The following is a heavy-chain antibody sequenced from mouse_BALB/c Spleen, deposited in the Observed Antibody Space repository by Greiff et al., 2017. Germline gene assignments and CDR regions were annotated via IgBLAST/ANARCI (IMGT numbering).Heavy chain of an antibody. Sequence: QVQLQQPGAELVKPGTSVKLSCKASGYNFTSYWINWVKLRPGQGLEWIGNIYPSDSYTNYNQKFKDKATLTVDKSSSTAYMQLSSPTSEDSAVYYCTSYDYTYAMDYWGQGTSVTVSS. CDR1: GYNFTSYW. D-gene: IGHD2-4*01. V-gene: IGHV1-69*02. CDR2: IYPSDSYT. J-gene: IGHJ4*01. CDR3: TSYDYTYAMDY.